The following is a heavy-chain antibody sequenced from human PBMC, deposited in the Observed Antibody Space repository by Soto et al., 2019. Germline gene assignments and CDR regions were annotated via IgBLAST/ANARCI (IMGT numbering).Heavy chain of an antibody. J-gene: IGHJ4*02. D-gene: IGHD6-19*01. CDR1: GFTFSSYS. CDR2: ISSSSSYI. CDR3: ARDGGSGWQNSLDY. Sequence: EVRLVESGGGLVKPGGSLRLSCAASGFTFSSYSMNWVRQAPGKGLEWVSSISSSSSYIYYADSVKGRFTISRDNAKNSLYLQMNSLRAEDTAVYYCARDGGSGWQNSLDYWGQGTLVTVSS. V-gene: IGHV3-21*01.